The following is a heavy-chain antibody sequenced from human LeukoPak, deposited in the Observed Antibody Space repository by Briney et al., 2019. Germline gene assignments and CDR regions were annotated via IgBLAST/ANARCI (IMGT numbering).Heavy chain of an antibody. J-gene: IGHJ4*02. CDR2: IYPGDSDI. V-gene: IGHV5-51*01. Sequence: GESLKISCKGSGYSFTTYWIGWVRQMPGKGLEWMGIIYPGDSDIRYSPSFQGQVTISADKYLRIAYLQWSGLKASDTAMYYCATPSRHYTNLPHYWGQGTPVTVSS. CDR1: GYSFTTYW. CDR3: ATPSRHYTNLPHY. D-gene: IGHD2-8*01.